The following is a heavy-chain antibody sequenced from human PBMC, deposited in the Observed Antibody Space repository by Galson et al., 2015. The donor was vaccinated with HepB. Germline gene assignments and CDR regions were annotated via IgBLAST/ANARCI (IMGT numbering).Heavy chain of an antibody. D-gene: IGHD3-9*01. CDR2: FDPEDGET. Sequence: SVKVSCKVSGYTLTESSMHWVRQAPGKGLEWMGGFDPEDGETIYAQKFQGRVTMTEDTSTDTAYMELSSLRSEDTTVYYCATTYDILTGYYPHFDYWGQGTLVTVSS. V-gene: IGHV1-24*01. CDR1: GYTLTESS. J-gene: IGHJ4*02. CDR3: ATTYDILTGYYPHFDY.